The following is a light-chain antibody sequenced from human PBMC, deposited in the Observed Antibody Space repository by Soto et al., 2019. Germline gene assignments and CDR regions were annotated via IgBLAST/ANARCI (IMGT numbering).Light chain of an antibody. J-gene: IGKJ1*01. CDR2: KAS. CDR1: QSISSW. V-gene: IGKV1-5*03. Sequence: DIQMTQSPSTLSASVGDRVTITCRASQSISSWLAWYQQKPGKAPKLLIYKASGLESGVPSRFSGSGSGTEITLTISSLQPDDFATYYCQQYNSYPWTFGQGTKVEIK. CDR3: QQYNSYPWT.